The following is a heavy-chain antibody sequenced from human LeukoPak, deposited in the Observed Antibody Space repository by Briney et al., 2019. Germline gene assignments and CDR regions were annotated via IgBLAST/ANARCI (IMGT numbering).Heavy chain of an antibody. J-gene: IGHJ4*02. CDR2: IGSSGSYT. CDR3: ARGSDYGDNFDDFDY. CDR1: GFTFSDYY. V-gene: IGHV3-11*05. D-gene: IGHD4-17*01. Sequence: GGSLRLSCAASGFTFSDYYMSWIRQTPAKGLEWISYIGSSGSYTNYADSVKGRFTISRDNAKNSVYLQMSSLRTEDTAVYYCARGSDYGDNFDDFDYWGQGTLVTGSS.